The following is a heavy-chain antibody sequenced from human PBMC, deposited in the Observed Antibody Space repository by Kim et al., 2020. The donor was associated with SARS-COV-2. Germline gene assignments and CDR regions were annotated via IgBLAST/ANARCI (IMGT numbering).Heavy chain of an antibody. CDR2: ISWNSGSI. CDR1: GFTFDDYA. D-gene: IGHD2-15*01. J-gene: IGHJ4*02. V-gene: IGHV3-9*01. Sequence: GGSLRLSCAASGFTFDDYAMHWVRQAPGKGLEWVAGISWNSGSIGYADSVQGRFTIFIDNAKNSLCLQMNSLRAEDTALDYCAKAGYCSCGSCYWFDYWGQGDPVTLSS. CDR3: AKAGYCSCGSCYWFDY.